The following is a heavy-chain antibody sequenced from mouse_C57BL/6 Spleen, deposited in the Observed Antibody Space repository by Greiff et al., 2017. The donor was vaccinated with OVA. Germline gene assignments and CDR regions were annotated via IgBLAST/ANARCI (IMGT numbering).Heavy chain of an antibody. CDR1: GFTFSSYA. CDR2: ISSGGDYI. V-gene: IGHV5-9-1*02. J-gene: IGHJ2*01. Sequence: EVMLVESGEGLVKPGGSLKLSCAASGFTFSSYAMSWVRQTPEKRLEWVAYISSGGDYIYYADTVKGRFTISRDNARNTLYLQMSSLKSEDTAVYYCTRDSSLCFDYWGQGTTLTVSS. D-gene: IGHD1-1*01. CDR3: TRDSSLCFDY.